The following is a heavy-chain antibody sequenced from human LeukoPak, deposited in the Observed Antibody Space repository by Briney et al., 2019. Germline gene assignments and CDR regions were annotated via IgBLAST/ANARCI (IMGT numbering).Heavy chain of an antibody. Sequence: PGGSLRLSCAASGFTFSSYAMTWVRQAPGKGLEWVSAISSSGGWTYSADSVKGRFTISRDNSKNTLYLQMNSLRAEDTAVYYCTKDPYSSLSGGPYGMDVWGQGTTVTVSS. CDR3: TKDPYSSLSGGPYGMDV. V-gene: IGHV3-23*01. J-gene: IGHJ6*02. CDR1: GFTFSSYA. CDR2: ISSSGGWT. D-gene: IGHD6-6*01.